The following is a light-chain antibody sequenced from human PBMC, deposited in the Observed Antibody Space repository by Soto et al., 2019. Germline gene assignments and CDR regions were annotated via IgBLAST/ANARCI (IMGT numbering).Light chain of an antibody. CDR2: AAS. V-gene: IGKV1-5*01. J-gene: IGKJ4*01. CDR1: ENILKF. CDR3: QYYNTPSIT. Sequence: DIQLIQSPSSLSASVGDRVTITCRASENILKFLAWYQQRSGSAPDLLIYAASDLESGVPSRFSGSGSGTAFTLTIDNLQPNDSATSFCQYYNTPSITFGGGTK.